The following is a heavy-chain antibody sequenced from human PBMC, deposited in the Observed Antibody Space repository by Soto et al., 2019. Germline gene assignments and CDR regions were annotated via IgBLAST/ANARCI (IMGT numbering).Heavy chain of an antibody. CDR1: GFTFRSYS. J-gene: IGHJ4*02. CDR3: ARIGRLRWGDY. Sequence: GRPLRLPCAASGFTFRSYSMHWVLQAPGKGLEWVSYISSSSSTIYYADSVKGRFTISRDNAKNSLYLQMNSLRAEDTAVYYCARIGRLRWGDYWGQGTLVTVSS. CDR2: ISSSSSTI. D-gene: IGHD4-17*01. V-gene: IGHV3-48*01.